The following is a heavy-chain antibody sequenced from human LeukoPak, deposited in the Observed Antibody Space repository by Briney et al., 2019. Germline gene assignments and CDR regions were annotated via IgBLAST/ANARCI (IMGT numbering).Heavy chain of an antibody. D-gene: IGHD3-10*01. V-gene: IGHV3-21*01. J-gene: IGHJ6*04. Sequence: GGSLRLSCAASGFTFSSYSMNWVRQAPGKGLEWVSSISSSSSYIYYADSVKGRFTISRDNAKNSLYLQMNSLRAEDTAVYYCARGGSGSYYFPYYYYYGMDVWGKGTTVTVSS. CDR2: ISSSSSYI. CDR3: ARGGSGSYYFPYYYYYGMDV. CDR1: GFTFSSYS.